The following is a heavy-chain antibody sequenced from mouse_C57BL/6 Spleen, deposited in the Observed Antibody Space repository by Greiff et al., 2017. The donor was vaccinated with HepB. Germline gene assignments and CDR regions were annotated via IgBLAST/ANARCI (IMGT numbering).Heavy chain of an antibody. V-gene: IGHV7-3*01. Sequence: EVKLVESGGGLVQPGGSLSLSCAASGFTFTDYYMSWVRQPPGKALEWLGFIRNKANGYTTEYSASVKGRFTISRDNSQSILYPQMNALRAEDSATYYCARGLLRGAMDYWGQGTSVTVSS. CDR2: IRNKANGYTT. D-gene: IGHD2-3*01. CDR1: GFTFTDYY. CDR3: ARGLLRGAMDY. J-gene: IGHJ4*01.